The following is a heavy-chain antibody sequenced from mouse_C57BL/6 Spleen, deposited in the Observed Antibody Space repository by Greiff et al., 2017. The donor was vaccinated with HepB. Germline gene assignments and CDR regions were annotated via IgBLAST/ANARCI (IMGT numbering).Heavy chain of an antibody. CDR1: GYTFTSYW. CDR3: AMWGYGRDY. V-gene: IGHV1-59*01. CDR2: IDPSDSYT. D-gene: IGHD2-2*01. Sequence: QVQLQQPGAELVRPGTSVKLSCKASGYTFTSYWMHWVKQRPGQGLEWIGVIDPSDSYTNYNQKFKGKATLTVDTSSSTAYMQLSSLTSEDSAVYYCAMWGYGRDYWGQGTSVTVSS. J-gene: IGHJ4*01.